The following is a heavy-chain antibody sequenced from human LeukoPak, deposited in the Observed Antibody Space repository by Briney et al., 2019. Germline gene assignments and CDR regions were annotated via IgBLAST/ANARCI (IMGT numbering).Heavy chain of an antibody. J-gene: IGHJ4*02. CDR3: AKDPHGYSYGSTFDY. Sequence: GGSLRLSCAASGFTFSSYAMHWVRQAPGKGLEWVAFIRYDGSNKYYADSVKGRFTISRDNSKNTLYLQMNSLRAEDTAVYYCAKDPHGYSYGSTFDYWGQGTLVTVSS. CDR2: IRYDGSNK. D-gene: IGHD5-18*01. V-gene: IGHV3-30*02. CDR1: GFTFSSYA.